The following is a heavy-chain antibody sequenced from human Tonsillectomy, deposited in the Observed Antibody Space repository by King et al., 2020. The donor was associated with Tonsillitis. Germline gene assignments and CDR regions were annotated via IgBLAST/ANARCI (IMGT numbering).Heavy chain of an antibody. J-gene: IGHJ4*02. V-gene: IGHV3-30*04. CDR1: GFTFSTYD. Sequence: VQLVESGGGVVQPGRSLRLSCAASGFTFSTYDMHWVRQAPGKGLEWVAVISNDGSNKYYADPVKGRFSISRDNPMNTLSLQMNSLRAEDTAVYYCAKDRQGSSDYWGQGTLVTVSS. CDR3: AKDRQGSSDY. CDR2: ISNDGSNK.